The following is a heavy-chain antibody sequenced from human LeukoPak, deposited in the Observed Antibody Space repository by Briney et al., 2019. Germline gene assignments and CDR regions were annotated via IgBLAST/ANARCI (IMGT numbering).Heavy chain of an antibody. D-gene: IGHD6-13*01. V-gene: IGHV3-23*01. CDR1: GGSISCYY. Sequence: ETLSLTCTVSGGSISCYYWSWIRQPPGKGLEWVSSIGDGGSTYYADSVKGRFIISRDNSKDTLYLQMNSLRVEDAAVYYCAKGGIGEPGALGNWGQGTLVTVSA. CDR3: AKGGIGEPGALGN. J-gene: IGHJ4*02. CDR2: IGDGGST.